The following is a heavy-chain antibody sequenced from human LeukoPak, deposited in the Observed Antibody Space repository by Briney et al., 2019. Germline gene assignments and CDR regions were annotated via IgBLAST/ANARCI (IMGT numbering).Heavy chain of an antibody. CDR3: ARDGLTAIDY. D-gene: IGHD1-20*01. CDR1: GFTFSSFW. Sequence: GGSLRLSCAASGFTFSSFWMTWVRQAPGKGLEWVANIRQDGNEKFYVDSVKGRFTISRDNARNSLYLQMNSLRAEDTAVYYCARDGLTAIDYWGQGTLVTVSS. V-gene: IGHV3-7*01. CDR2: IRQDGNEK. J-gene: IGHJ4*02.